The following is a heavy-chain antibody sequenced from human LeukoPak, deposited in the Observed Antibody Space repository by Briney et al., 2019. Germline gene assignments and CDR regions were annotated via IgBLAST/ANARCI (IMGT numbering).Heavy chain of an antibody. J-gene: IGHJ6*03. Sequence: SQTLSLTCTVSGGSINSGGYYWSWIRQHPGKGLEWIGYIYYSGSTYYNPSLKSRVTISVDTSKNQFSLKLSSVTAADTAVYYCARDLVEYTKLYPLRFYYMDVWGKGTTVTVSS. CDR3: ARDLVEYTKLYPLRFYYMDV. D-gene: IGHD6-6*01. V-gene: IGHV4-31*03. CDR2: IYYSGST. CDR1: GGSINSGGYY.